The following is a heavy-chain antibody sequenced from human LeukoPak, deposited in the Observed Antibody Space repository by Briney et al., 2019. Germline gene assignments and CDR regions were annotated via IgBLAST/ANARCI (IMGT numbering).Heavy chain of an antibody. CDR1: GFTFISYD. CDR2: ISYDGSNK. D-gene: IGHD2-2*01. CDR3: VKNIPNCSSTSCPLDY. J-gene: IGHJ4*02. Sequence: PGRSLRLSCAASGFTFISYDIHWVRQAPGKGLEWVAVISYDGSNKYYADSVKGRFTISRDNSKNTLYLQVNSLRTEDTAVYYCVKNIPNCSSTSCPLDYWGQGTLVTVSS. V-gene: IGHV3-30*18.